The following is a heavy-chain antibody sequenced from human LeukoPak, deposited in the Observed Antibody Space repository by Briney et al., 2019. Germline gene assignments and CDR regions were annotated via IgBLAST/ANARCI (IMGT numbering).Heavy chain of an antibody. CDR1: RFTFSNYG. J-gene: IGHJ5*02. CDR2: IWYDGSNK. D-gene: IGHD3-10*01. CDR3: ARDPSLEYSGSGWFDP. V-gene: IGHV3-33*01. Sequence: PGGSLTLSCAASRFTFSNYGMHWVRQAPGKGLEWVAVIWYDGSNKYYADSVKGRFTISRDNSKSTLYLQMSNLRAEDTAVYYCARDPSLEYSGSGWFDPWGQGTLVTVSS.